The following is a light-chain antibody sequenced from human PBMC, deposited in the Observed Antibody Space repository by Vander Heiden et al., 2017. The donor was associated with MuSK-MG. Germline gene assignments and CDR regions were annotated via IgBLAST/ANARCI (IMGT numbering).Light chain of an antibody. CDR1: SSDVGGYNY. J-gene: IGLJ1*01. CDR2: DVS. V-gene: IGLV2-14*01. Sequence: QSALTQPASVSGSPGQSLTISCTGTSSDVGGYNYVSWYQQPPGNPHKLMIYDVSNRPAGVANRFSGSKSGNTASLTISGLQAEDEADYYCSSDTSSSSFVFGTGTKVTVL. CDR3: SSDTSSSSFV.